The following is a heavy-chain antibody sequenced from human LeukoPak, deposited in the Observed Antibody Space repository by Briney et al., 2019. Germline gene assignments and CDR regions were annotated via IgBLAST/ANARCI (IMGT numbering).Heavy chain of an antibody. J-gene: IGHJ4*02. D-gene: IGHD3-16*02. CDR3: ARVGDYVWGSYRYTYFDY. CDR2: IYYSGST. Sequence: SETLSLTCTVSGGSVSSGSYYWSWIRQHPGKGLEWIGYIYYSGSTYYNPSLKSRVTISVDTSKNQFSLKLSSVTAADTAVYYCARVGDYVWGSYRYTYFDYWGQGTLVTVSS. V-gene: IGHV4-31*03. CDR1: GGSVSSGSYY.